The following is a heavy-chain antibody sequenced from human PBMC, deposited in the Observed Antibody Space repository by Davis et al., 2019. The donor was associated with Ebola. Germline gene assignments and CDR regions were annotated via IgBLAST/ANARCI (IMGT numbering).Heavy chain of an antibody. CDR1: GGYISGYY. V-gene: IGHV4-59*01. J-gene: IGHJ4*02. CDR2: LYHGGGT. Sequence: MPSETLSLTCTVSGGYISGYYWSWIRQPPGKGLEWIGNLYHGGGTNYNPSLKSRVTISVDTSKNQFSLKLSSVTAADTAVYYCARVVQYYYDSSGYSTPYYFDYWGQGTLVTVSS. D-gene: IGHD3-22*01. CDR3: ARVVQYYYDSSGYSTPYYFDY.